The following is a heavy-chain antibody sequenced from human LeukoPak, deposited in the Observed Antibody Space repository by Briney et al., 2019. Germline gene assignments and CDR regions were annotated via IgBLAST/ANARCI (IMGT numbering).Heavy chain of an antibody. CDR1: GFTFSDYY. CDR3: ARDSKYSSSSRIPNYYYGTDV. CDR2: ISSSGSTI. Sequence: GGSLRLSCAASGFTFSDYYMSWIRQAPGKGLEWVSYISSSGSTIYYADSVKGRFTISRDNAKNSLYLQMNSLRAEDTAVYYCARDSKYSSSSRIPNYYYGTDVWGQGTTVTVSS. J-gene: IGHJ6*02. V-gene: IGHV3-11*01. D-gene: IGHD6-6*01.